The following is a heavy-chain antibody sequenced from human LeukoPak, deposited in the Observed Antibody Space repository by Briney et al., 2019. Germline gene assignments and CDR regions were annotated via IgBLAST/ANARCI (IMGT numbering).Heavy chain of an antibody. CDR1: AYTFTGYY. V-gene: IGHV1-2*02. D-gene: IGHD3-22*01. CDR2: VYPNSGGT. J-gene: IGHJ6*03. CDR3: ARVFHPYYYDSRGYKVVSDYYYYYMDA. Sequence: ASVTVSCKASAYTFTGYYMHWVRQAPGQGLEWMGWVYPNSGGTNYAQKFQGRVTMTRDTSISTAYMEVSRLRSEDTAVYFCARVFHPYYYDSRGYKVVSDYYYYYMDAWGKGTTVTVSS.